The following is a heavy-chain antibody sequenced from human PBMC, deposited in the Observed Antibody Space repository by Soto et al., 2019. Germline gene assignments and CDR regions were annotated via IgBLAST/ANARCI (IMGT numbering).Heavy chain of an antibody. V-gene: IGHV3-23*01. D-gene: IGHD1-26*01. CDR2: ISDTAHRI. CDR1: GFSFGSNS. J-gene: IGHJ4*02. Sequence: EVQLLESGGGLVQPGGSLRLSCSASGFSFGSNSMAWVRQAPGKGLEWVSSISDTAHRIFHADSVKGWFTISRDNSRNSLYLQMNSLRAEDTVLYYCVILALGKFDFWGQGTLVIVSS. CDR3: VILALGKFDF.